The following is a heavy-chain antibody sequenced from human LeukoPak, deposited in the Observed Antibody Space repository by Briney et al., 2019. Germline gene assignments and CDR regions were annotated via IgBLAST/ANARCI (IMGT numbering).Heavy chain of an antibody. V-gene: IGHV1-2*02. CDR1: GYTFTGYY. D-gene: IGHD1-26*01. CDR3: ARGRDRGASTPFDY. Sequence: ASVKVSCKASGYTFTGYYMHWVRQAPGQGLEWMGWINPNSGGTNYAQKFQGRVTMTRDTSTSTAYMELRRLRSDDTAVYYCARGRDRGASTPFDYWGQGTLVTVSS. CDR2: INPNSGGT. J-gene: IGHJ4*02.